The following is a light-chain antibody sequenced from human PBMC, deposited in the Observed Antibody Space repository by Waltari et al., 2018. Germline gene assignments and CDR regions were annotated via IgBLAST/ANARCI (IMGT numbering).Light chain of an antibody. CDR1: QSVGSK. V-gene: IGKV3-15*01. CDR3: QQYSDWPLT. J-gene: IGKJ4*01. Sequence: EIVMTQSPATLSVSPGERVILSCRASQSVGSKLAWYQQKPGQAPRLLLYETSTRATGIPGRFSGSGSGTEFTLTNISMQPEDFALYYCQQYSDWPLTFGGGTRVEIK. CDR2: ETS.